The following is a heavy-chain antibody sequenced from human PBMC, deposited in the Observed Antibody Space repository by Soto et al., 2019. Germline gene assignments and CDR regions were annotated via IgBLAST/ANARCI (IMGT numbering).Heavy chain of an antibody. CDR2: IYYSGYT. V-gene: IGHV4-39*01. J-gene: IGHJ3*02. Sequence: QLQLQESGPGLVKPSETLSLTCTVSGDSISSNSYYWGWIRQPPGKGLEWIGSIYYSGYTYYNPSLKSRVSISVDTSKNQFSLKLISVTAADTAVYYCARTVTTRRVGDAFRIWGQGTLVTVSS. D-gene: IGHD4-17*01. CDR3: ARTVTTRRVGDAFRI. CDR1: GDSISSNSYY.